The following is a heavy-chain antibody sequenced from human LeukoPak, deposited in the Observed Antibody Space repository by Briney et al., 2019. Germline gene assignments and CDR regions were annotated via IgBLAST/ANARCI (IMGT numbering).Heavy chain of an antibody. V-gene: IGHV3-30-3*01. D-gene: IGHD4-11*01. CDR3: ARAITLQVTTVKGY. Sequence: PGGSLRLSCAASGFTFSSYAMHWVRQAPGKGLEWVAVISYDGSNKYYADSVKGRFTISRDNSKNTLYLQMNSLRAEDTAVYYCARAITLQVTTVKGYWGQGTLVTVSS. CDR1: GFTFSSYA. J-gene: IGHJ4*02. CDR2: ISYDGSNK.